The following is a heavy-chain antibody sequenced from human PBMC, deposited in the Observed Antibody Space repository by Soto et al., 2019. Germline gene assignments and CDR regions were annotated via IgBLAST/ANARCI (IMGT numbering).Heavy chain of an antibody. Sequence: ASVKVSCKASGYTFTSYGISWVRQAPGQGLEWMGWISAYNGNTNYAQKLQGRVTMTTETSTSTAYMKLRSLRSDDTAVYYCAGGPYCSSTSGYSSVDWFDPWGQGTLVTVSS. J-gene: IGHJ5*02. D-gene: IGHD2-2*01. CDR1: GYTFTSYG. CDR2: ISAYNGNT. CDR3: AGGPYCSSTSGYSSVDWFDP. V-gene: IGHV1-18*01.